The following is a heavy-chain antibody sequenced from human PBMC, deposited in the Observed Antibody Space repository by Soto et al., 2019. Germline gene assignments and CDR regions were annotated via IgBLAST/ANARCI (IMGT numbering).Heavy chain of an antibody. J-gene: IGHJ2*01. CDR3: ARVYENWYFDV. D-gene: IGHD5-12*01. CDR1: GGSISTYY. CDR2: MHHSGGST. V-gene: IGHV4-59*01. Sequence: QVHLQESGPGLVEPSETLSLTCTVSGGSISTYYWRWIRQAPGKGLEWIGYMHHSGGSTNYNPSLKSRVTISVDTSNNLFSLKLNSVTAADTAVYYCARVYENWYFDVWGRGTLVTVSS.